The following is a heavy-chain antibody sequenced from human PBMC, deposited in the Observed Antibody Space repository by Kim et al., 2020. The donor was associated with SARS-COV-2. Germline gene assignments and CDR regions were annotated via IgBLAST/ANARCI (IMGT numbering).Heavy chain of an antibody. CDR3: ARTPWGGLNYYYYYYMDV. CDR2: IYYSGST. V-gene: IGHV4-39*01. D-gene: IGHD3-10*01. CDR1: GGSISSSSYY. J-gene: IGHJ6*03. Sequence: SETLSLTCTVSGGSISSSSYYWGWIRQPPGKGLEWIGSIYYSGSTYYNPSLKSRVTISVDTSKNQFSLKLSSVTAADTAVYYCARTPWGGLNYYYYYYMDVWGKGTTVTVSS.